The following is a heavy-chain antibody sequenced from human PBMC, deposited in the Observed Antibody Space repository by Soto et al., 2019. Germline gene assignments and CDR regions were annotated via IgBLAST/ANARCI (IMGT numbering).Heavy chain of an antibody. CDR3: AKETPLAYCGGDCYPNYYYYGMDV. D-gene: IGHD2-21*02. J-gene: IGHJ6*02. V-gene: IGHV3-23*01. CDR2: ISGSGGST. CDR1: GFTFSSYA. Sequence: GGSLRLSCAASGFTFSSYAMSWVRQAPGKGLEWVSAISGSGGSTYYADSVKGRFTISRDNSKNTLYLQMNSLRAEDTAVYYCAKETPLAYCGGDCYPNYYYYGMDVWGQGTTVTVS.